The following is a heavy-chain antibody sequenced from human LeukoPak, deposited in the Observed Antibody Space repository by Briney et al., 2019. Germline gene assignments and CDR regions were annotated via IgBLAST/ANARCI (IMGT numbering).Heavy chain of an antibody. Sequence: GGSLRLSCAASGFTFSSYAMSWVRQAPGKGLEWVSGISGSGGSTYYADSVKGRFTISRDNSRNTLYLQMNSPRAEDTAVYYCAILPGYSSDWYEVNYWGQGTLVTVSS. V-gene: IGHV3-23*01. D-gene: IGHD6-13*01. J-gene: IGHJ4*02. CDR2: ISGSGGST. CDR3: AILPGYSSDWYEVNY. CDR1: GFTFSSYA.